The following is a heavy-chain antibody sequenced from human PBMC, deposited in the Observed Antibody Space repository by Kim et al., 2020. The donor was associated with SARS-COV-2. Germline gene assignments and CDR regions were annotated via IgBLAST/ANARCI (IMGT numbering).Heavy chain of an antibody. CDR3: ARDYRAYDSSGYYV. CDR2: ISSSSSYI. J-gene: IGHJ4*02. CDR1: GFTFSSYS. V-gene: IGHV3-21*01. D-gene: IGHD3-22*01. Sequence: GGSLRLSCAASGFTFSSYSMNWVRQAPGKGLEWVSSISSSSSYIYYADSVKGRFTISRDNAKNSLYLQMNSLRAEDTAVYYCARDYRAYDSSGYYVWGQGTLVTVSS.